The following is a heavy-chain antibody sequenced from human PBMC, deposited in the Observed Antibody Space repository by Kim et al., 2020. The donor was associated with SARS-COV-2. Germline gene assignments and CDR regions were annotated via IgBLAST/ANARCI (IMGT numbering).Heavy chain of an antibody. CDR2: IKSKTDGGTA. CDR1: GIPFANAW. CDR3: TTVSMR. V-gene: IGHV3-15*01. Sequence: GGSLRLSCAVSGIPFANAWMNWVRQTPGKGLEWIGRIKSKTDGGTADYAAPVKDRFTISRDDSKNTLLLLMSSVKTEDSGVYYCTTVSMRWGQGTLVTVSS. D-gene: IGHD2-2*01. J-gene: IGHJ4*02.